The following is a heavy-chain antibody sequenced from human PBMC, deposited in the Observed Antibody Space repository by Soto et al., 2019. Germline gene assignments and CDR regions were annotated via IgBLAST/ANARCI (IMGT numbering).Heavy chain of an antibody. Sequence: QVQLVQSGAEVKKPGASVKVSCKASGYTFTSYGISWVRQAPGQGLEWMGWISAYNGNTNYAQKLQGRVTMTTDTSTSTAYMELRSLRPDDTAVYYCARATFGGVIVISSDYWGQGTLVTVSS. CDR2: ISAYNGNT. V-gene: IGHV1-18*01. CDR1: GYTFTSYG. CDR3: ARATFGGVIVISSDY. D-gene: IGHD3-16*02. J-gene: IGHJ4*02.